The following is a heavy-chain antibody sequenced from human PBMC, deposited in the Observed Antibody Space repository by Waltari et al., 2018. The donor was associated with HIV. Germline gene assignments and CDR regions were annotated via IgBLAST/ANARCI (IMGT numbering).Heavy chain of an antibody. CDR2: ISWNSGSI. CDR3: AKGLEYSSYFDY. D-gene: IGHD6-6*01. V-gene: IGHV3-9*01. J-gene: IGHJ4*02. CDR1: GFTLDDFA. Sequence: EVKLVESGGGLVQPGGSLRLSCAASGFTLDDFARHWVRQAPGKGLEWVSGISWNSGSIGYADSVKGRFTISRDNAKNSLYLQMNSLRAEDTALYYCAKGLEYSSYFDYWGQGTLVTVSS.